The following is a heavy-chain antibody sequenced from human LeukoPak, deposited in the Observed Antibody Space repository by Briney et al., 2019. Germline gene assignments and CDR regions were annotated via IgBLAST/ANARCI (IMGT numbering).Heavy chain of an antibody. CDR3: AKDSRGYSGYELDY. CDR2: ISGSGGST. CDR1: GFTFSGYA. Sequence: PGGSLRLSCAASGFTFSGYAMSWVRQAPGKGLEWVSAISGSGGSTYYADSVKGRFTISRDNSKNTLYLQMNSLRAEDTAVYYCAKDSRGYSGYELDYWGQGTLVTVSS. V-gene: IGHV3-23*01. D-gene: IGHD5-12*01. J-gene: IGHJ4*02.